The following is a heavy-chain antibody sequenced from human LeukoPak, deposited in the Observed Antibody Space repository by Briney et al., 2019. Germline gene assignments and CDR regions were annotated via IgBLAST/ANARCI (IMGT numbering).Heavy chain of an antibody. CDR2: IKQDGSEK. D-gene: IGHD2-15*01. J-gene: IGHJ4*02. CDR1: GFTFSSYW. Sequence: GGSLRLPCAAPGFTFSSYWMSWVRQAPGKGLEWVANIKQDGSEKYYVDSVKGRFTISRDNAKNSLYLQMNSLRAEDTAVYYCAREVGWWHYFDYWGQGTLVTVSS. CDR3: AREVGWWHYFDY. V-gene: IGHV3-7*01.